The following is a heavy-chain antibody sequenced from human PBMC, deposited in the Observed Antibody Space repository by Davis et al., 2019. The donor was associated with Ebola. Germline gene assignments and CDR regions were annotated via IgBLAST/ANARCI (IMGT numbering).Heavy chain of an antibody. Sequence: AASVKVSCKASGYTFTSYYMHWVRQAPGQGLEWMGWMNPNSGNTGYAQKFQGRVTMTRNTSISTAYMELSSLRSEDTAVYYCAREKLTAGYYYYGMDVWGQGTTVTVSS. CDR2: MNPNSGNT. J-gene: IGHJ6*02. CDR1: GYTFTSYY. D-gene: IGHD6-6*01. V-gene: IGHV1-8*02. CDR3: AREKLTAGYYYYGMDV.